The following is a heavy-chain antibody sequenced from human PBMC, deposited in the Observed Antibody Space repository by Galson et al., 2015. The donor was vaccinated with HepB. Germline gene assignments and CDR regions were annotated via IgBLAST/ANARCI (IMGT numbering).Heavy chain of an antibody. CDR2: IYSGGST. CDR3: VRDVGGNPVGIDY. D-gene: IGHD4-23*01. Sequence: SLRLSCAAFGFTVSNEYMSWVRQAPRKGLEWVSVIYSGGSTYYGDSVKGRSTISRDKSKNTLYLHMNSLKAEDTAVYYCVRDVGGNPVGIDYWGQGTLVTVSS. CDR1: GFTVSNEY. V-gene: IGHV3-53*01. J-gene: IGHJ4*02.